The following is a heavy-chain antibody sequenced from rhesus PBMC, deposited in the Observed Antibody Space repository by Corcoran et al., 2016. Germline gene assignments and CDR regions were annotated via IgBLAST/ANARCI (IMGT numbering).Heavy chain of an antibody. D-gene: IGHD6-25*01. J-gene: IGHJ4*01. CDR1: GASISSNY. CDR2: IYGGSGST. V-gene: IGHV4-147*01. Sequence: QVQLQESGPGLVKPSETLPLTCAVSGASISSNYWSWIRQPPGKGLEWIGYIYGGSGSTSENPSLKNRVTISKDTSKNQFSLKLSSVTAADTAVYYCASHSSGSWRLDYWGQGVLVTVSS. CDR3: ASHSSGSWRLDY.